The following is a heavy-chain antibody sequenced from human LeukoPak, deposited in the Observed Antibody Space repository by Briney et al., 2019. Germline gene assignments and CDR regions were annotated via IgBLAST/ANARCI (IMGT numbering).Heavy chain of an antibody. V-gene: IGHV4-59*01. CDR1: GGSISSYY. Sequence: SETLSLTCTVSGGSISSYYWSWIRQPPGKGLEWIGYIYYSGSTNYNPSLKSRVTISVDTSKNQFSLKLSSVTAADTAVYYCARGYGRYYCDSSGQHFDYWGQGTLVTVSS. J-gene: IGHJ4*02. CDR2: IYYSGST. D-gene: IGHD3-22*01. CDR3: ARGYGRYYCDSSGQHFDY.